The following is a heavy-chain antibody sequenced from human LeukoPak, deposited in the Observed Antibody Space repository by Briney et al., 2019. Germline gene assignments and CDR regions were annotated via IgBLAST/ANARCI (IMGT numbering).Heavy chain of an antibody. CDR2: ISDASDK. V-gene: IGHV3-30*18. J-gene: IGHJ4*02. Sequence: GGSLRLSCAASGFSFSSHGMHWVRQAPGKGLEWVAVISDASDKFYGDSVKGRFTISRDNSKNTLYLQMNSLRPEDTAMYYRAKESGKFDYWGQGTLVAVSS. CDR1: GFSFSSHG. CDR3: AKESGKFDY.